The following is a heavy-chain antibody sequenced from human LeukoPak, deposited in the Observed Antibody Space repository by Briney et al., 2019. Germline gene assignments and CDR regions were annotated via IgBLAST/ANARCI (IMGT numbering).Heavy chain of an antibody. CDR1: GFTFSSYG. D-gene: IGHD3-3*01. CDR3: ARDQKTNYDFWSGPNY. V-gene: IGHV3-7*01. Sequence: GGSLRLSCAASGFTFSSYGMHWVRQAPGKGLEWVANIKQDGSEKYYVDSVKGRFTISRDNAKNSLYLQMNSLRAEDTAVYYCARDQKTNYDFWSGPNYWGQGTLVTVSS. J-gene: IGHJ4*02. CDR2: IKQDGSEK.